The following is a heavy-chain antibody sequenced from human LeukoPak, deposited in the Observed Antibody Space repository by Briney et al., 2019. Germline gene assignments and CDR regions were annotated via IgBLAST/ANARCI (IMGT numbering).Heavy chain of an antibody. CDR3: AKVTDCSSTSCYQPDWYFDL. CDR1: GFTFSSYA. CDR2: ISGSGGST. Sequence: GGSLRLSCAASGFTFSSYAMSWVRQAPGKGLEWVSAISGSGGSTYYADSVKGRFTISRDNSKNTLYPQMNSLRAEDTAVYYCAKVTDCSSTSCYQPDWYFDLWGRGTLVTVSS. D-gene: IGHD2-2*01. J-gene: IGHJ2*01. V-gene: IGHV3-23*01.